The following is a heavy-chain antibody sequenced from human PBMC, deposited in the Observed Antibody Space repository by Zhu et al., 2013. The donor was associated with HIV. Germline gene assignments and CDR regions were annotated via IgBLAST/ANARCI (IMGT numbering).Heavy chain of an antibody. CDR3: ARHPPMVRGVIIDWYFDL. D-gene: IGHD3-10*01. V-gene: IGHV4-38-2*01. CDR1: GFSISNGYY. Sequence: QVQLQESGPGLVKPSETLSLTCAVSGFSISNGYYWVWIRQPPGKGLEWIGSIYHSGSTYYTPSLESRVTISVDTSKNQFSLRLSSVTAADTAVYYCARHPPMVRGVIIDWYFDLWGRGHPGHCLL. CDR2: IYHSGST. J-gene: IGHJ2*01.